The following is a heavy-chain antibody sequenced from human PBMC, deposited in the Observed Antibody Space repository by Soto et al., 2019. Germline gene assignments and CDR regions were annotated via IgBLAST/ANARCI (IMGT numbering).Heavy chain of an antibody. CDR1: GGSFNNHA. CDR3: ARGAGTYWYFDL. CDR2: IVAIFGAA. D-gene: IGHD1-26*01. Sequence: QAQLVQSGAEVKKPGSSVKVSCKASGGSFNNHAVNWVRQAPGQGLEWMGGIVAIFGAADYAQKFQGRVTITADESTSTSYMEMSSLRSEHTAVYYGARGAGTYWYFDLWGPGTLVTVSS. V-gene: IGHV1-69*01. J-gene: IGHJ2*01.